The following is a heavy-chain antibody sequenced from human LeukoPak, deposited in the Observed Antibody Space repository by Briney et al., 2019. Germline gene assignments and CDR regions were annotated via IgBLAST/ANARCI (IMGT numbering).Heavy chain of an antibody. CDR3: ARDYVAGYQLLNPMDV. D-gene: IGHD2-2*02. J-gene: IGHJ6*02. Sequence: GGSLRLSCAASGFTFSSYAMHWVRQAPGKGLEWVAVISYDGSNKYYADSVKGRFTISRDNSKNTVYLQMNSLRAGDTAVYYCARDYVAGYQLLNPMDVWGQGTTVTVSS. CDR2: ISYDGSNK. CDR1: GFTFSSYA. V-gene: IGHV3-30-3*01.